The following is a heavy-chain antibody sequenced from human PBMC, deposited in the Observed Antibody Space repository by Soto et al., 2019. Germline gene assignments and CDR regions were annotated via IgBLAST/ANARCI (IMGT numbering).Heavy chain of an antibody. D-gene: IGHD5-12*01. V-gene: IGHV5-10-1*01. Sequence: GESLKISCKGSGYSFTSYWISWVRQMPGKGLEWMGRIDPSDSYTNYSPSFQGNVTISADKSISTACLQWSSLKASDTAMYYCARPLTLSRDGYNRGCDYWGQGT. CDR1: GYSFTSYW. CDR2: IDPSDSYT. CDR3: ARPLTLSRDGYNRGCDY. J-gene: IGHJ4*02.